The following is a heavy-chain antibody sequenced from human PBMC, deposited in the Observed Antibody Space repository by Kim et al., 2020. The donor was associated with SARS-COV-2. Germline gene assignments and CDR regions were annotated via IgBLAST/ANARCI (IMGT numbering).Heavy chain of an antibody. J-gene: IGHJ6*03. Sequence: ASVKVSCKASGYTFTSYDINWVRQATGQGLEWMGWMNPNSGNTGYAQKFQGRVTMTRNTSISTAYMELSSLRSEDTAVYYCARVPTGPRAYCGGDCSSYYYYYMDVWGKGTTVTVSS. CDR3: ARVPTGPRAYCGGDCSSYYYYYMDV. D-gene: IGHD2-21*01. CDR1: GYTFTSYD. V-gene: IGHV1-8*01. CDR2: MNPNSGNT.